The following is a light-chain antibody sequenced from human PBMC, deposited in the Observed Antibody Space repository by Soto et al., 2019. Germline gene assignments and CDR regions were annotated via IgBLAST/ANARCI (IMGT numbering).Light chain of an antibody. Sequence: QSVLTQPASVSGSPGQSITISCTGTSGDVGGYKYVSWYQHHPGKAPKLMIYEVSNRPSGVSGRFSGSKSGNTASLTISGLQPEDEADYYCFSYRISSYVFGTGTKVTVL. CDR2: EVS. CDR1: SGDVGGYKY. J-gene: IGLJ1*01. CDR3: FSYRISSYV. V-gene: IGLV2-14*01.